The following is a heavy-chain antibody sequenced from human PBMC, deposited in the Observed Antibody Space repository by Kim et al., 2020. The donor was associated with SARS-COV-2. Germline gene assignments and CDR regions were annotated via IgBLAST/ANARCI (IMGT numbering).Heavy chain of an antibody. D-gene: IGHD3-10*01. CDR2: ISSSCATI. CDR3: ARDTHLVSLGY. V-gene: IGHV3-11*04. CDR1: GFTFSDDY. Sequence: GGSLRLSCAASGFTFSDDYMSWIRQAPGKGLEWVSYISSSCATIYYADSVKGRFTISRDNAKNSLYLQMNSLRAEDTAVYYCARDTHLVSLGYWGQGTLVTVSS. J-gene: IGHJ4*02.